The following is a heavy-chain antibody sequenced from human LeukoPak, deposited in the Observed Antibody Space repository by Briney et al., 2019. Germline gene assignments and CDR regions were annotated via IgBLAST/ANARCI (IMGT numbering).Heavy chain of an antibody. V-gene: IGHV3-7*01. CDR1: GFTFSSCW. Sequence: QPGGSLRLSCAASGFTFSSCWMSWVRQAPGKGLEWVANIKQDGSEKYYVDSVKGRFTISRDNAKNSLYLQMNSLRAEDTAVYYCARDLVAVGHGDYWGQGTLVTVSS. CDR2: IKQDGSEK. D-gene: IGHD6-19*01. J-gene: IGHJ4*02. CDR3: ARDLVAVGHGDY.